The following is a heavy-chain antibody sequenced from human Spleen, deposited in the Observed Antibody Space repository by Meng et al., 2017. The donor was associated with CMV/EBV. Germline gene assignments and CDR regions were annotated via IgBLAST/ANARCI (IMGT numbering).Heavy chain of an antibody. CDR2: ISSSAGTI. Sequence: GGSLRLSCAASGFTFRDYYMSWIRQAPGKGLEWVSYISSSAGTIYYADSVKGRFTISRDNAKNSLYLQMNSLRAEDTAVYYCARDRRGYSYGSSDYYYGLDVWGQGTTVTVSS. V-gene: IGHV3-11*01. CDR1: GFTFRDYY. CDR3: ARDRRGYSYGSSDYYYGLDV. D-gene: IGHD5-18*01. J-gene: IGHJ6*02.